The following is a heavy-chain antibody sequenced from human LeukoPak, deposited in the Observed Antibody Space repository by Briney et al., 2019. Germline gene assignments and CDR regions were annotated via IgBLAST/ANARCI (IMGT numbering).Heavy chain of an antibody. J-gene: IGHJ4*02. CDR1: GFTFSSYA. V-gene: IGHV3-30-3*02. CDR2: ISYDGSNK. D-gene: IGHD4/OR15-4a*01. Sequence: GGSLRLSCAASGFTFSSYAMHWVRQAPGKGLEWVAVISYDGSNKYYADSVKGRFTISRDNSKNTLYLQMNSLRAEDTAVYYCAKEYGASRWGQGTLVTVSS. CDR3: AKEYGASR.